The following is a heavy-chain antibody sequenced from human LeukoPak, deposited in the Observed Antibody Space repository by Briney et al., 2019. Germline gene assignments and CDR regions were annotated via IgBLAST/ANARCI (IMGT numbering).Heavy chain of an antibody. Sequence: GASVKVSCKASGVTFSKDVLNWVRQAPGRGLEWMGGFIPVSGTVQYAQRFLGRVTITADESTSTAYMELSSLRSEDTAVFYCARVALGRRWLQTSYYYGMDVWGQGTTVTVSS. CDR2: FIPVSGTV. D-gene: IGHD5-24*01. V-gene: IGHV1-69*13. J-gene: IGHJ6*02. CDR1: GVTFSKDV. CDR3: ARVALGRRWLQTSYYYGMDV.